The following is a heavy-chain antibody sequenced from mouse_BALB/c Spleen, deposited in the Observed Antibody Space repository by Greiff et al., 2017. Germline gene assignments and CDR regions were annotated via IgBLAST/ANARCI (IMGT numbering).Heavy chain of an antibody. CDR1: GFTFSSYA. D-gene: IGHD2-4*01. V-gene: IGHV5-6-5*01. CDR2: ISSGGST. CDR3: ARGRDDYDVYYFDY. J-gene: IGHJ2*01. Sequence: DVMLVESGGGLVKPGGSLKLSCAASGFTFSSYAMSWVRQTPEKRLEWVASISSGGSTYYPDSVKGRFTISRVNARNILYLQMSSLRSEDTAMYYCARGRDDYDVYYFDYWGQGTTLTVSS.